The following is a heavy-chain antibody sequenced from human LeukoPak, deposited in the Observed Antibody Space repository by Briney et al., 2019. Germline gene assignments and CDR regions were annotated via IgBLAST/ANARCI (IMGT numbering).Heavy chain of an antibody. CDR3: ATQNFDY. Sequence: PGRSLRLSCAASGFTLSSYAMSWVRQAPGKGLEWVSVITGSSGSTYYADSVKGRFTISRDNSKNTLSLQMNSLRAEDTAVYYCATQNFDYWGQGTLVTVSS. CDR1: GFTLSSYA. J-gene: IGHJ4*02. V-gene: IGHV3-23*01. CDR2: ITGSSGST.